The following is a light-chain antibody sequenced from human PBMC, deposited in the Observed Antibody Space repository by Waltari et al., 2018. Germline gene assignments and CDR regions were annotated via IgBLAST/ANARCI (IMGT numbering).Light chain of an antibody. Sequence: EIVMTQSPATLSVSPGEGATLSCRASQGVRNNFVWYQQKPGQAPRRLLYCASPTVTGTPARFSGSGSGKESTLSISSLQSESFPVYYGQQYNNWPPWTFGQGPKVELK. CDR1: QGVRNN. CDR2: CAS. CDR3: QQYNNWPPWT. J-gene: IGKJ1*01. V-gene: IGKV3-15*01.